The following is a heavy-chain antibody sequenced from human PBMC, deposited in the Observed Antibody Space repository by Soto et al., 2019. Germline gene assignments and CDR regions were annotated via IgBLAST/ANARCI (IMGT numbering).Heavy chain of an antibody. V-gene: IGHV4-34*01. CDR2: INYSGST. CDR1: GGSFSGYY. Sequence: SETLSLTCAVYGGSFSGYYWSWIRQPPGKGLEWIGEINYSGSTYYNPSLNSRVTLSIDTSKNHFSLKLTSVTAADTAMYYCARHRAVAGLDYWGQGTLVTVSS. CDR3: ARHRAVAGLDY. D-gene: IGHD6-19*01. J-gene: IGHJ4*02.